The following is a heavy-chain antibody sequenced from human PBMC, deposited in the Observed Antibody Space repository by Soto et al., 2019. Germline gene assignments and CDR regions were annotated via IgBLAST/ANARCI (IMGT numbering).Heavy chain of an antibody. J-gene: IGHJ4*02. V-gene: IGHV1-18*04. CDR3: ARSYSYGSYWYFDD. D-gene: IGHD5-18*01. CDR2: ITVSNGNT. Sequence: ASVKVSCKASNYTFSTYGVSWVRQAPGQGLEWMGWITVSNGNTNYTDNLQGRVTMTTDTSTSTAYMELWRLRSDDTAVYYCARSYSYGSYWYFDDWGQGTLVTVSS. CDR1: NYTFSTYG.